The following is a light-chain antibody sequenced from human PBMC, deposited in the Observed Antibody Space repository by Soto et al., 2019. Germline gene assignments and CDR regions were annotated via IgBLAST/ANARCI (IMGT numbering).Light chain of an antibody. Sequence: QSALTQPASVSGSPGQSITFSCTGTSSDVGGYNHVSWYQQHPGKAPKLMIYDVSNRPSGVSNRFSGSKSGNTASLTISGLQPEDEADYYCSSFTSTSTNYVFGTGTKVTVL. CDR1: SSDVGGYNH. V-gene: IGLV2-14*01. J-gene: IGLJ1*01. CDR3: SSFTSTSTNYV. CDR2: DVS.